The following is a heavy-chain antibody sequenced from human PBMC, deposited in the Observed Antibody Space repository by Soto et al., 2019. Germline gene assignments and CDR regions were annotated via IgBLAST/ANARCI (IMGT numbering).Heavy chain of an antibody. CDR1: GGTFSSYA. CDR3: ARGVAIMAYYYGMDV. V-gene: IGHV1-69*13. J-gene: IGHJ6*02. Sequence: RASVKVSCKASGGTFSSYAISWVRQAPGQGLEWMGGIIPIFGTANYAQKFQGRVTITADESTSTAYMELSSLRSEDTAVYYCARGVAIMAYYYGMDVWGQGTTVTVSS. CDR2: IIPIFGTA. D-gene: IGHD2-21*01.